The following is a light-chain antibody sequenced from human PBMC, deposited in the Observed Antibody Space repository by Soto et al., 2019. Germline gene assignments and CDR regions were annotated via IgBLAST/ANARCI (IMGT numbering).Light chain of an antibody. CDR2: GAS. CDR3: QQYNNWPQWT. V-gene: IGKV3-15*01. Sequence: EIVMTQSPATLSVSPGERATLSCRASQSISSNLAWYQQKPGQAPSLLIYGASTRATGIPPRLSASASRTVFTLTISSPESADCAVYYCQQYNNWPQWTGRQRTKVEIK. CDR1: QSISSN. J-gene: IGKJ1*01.